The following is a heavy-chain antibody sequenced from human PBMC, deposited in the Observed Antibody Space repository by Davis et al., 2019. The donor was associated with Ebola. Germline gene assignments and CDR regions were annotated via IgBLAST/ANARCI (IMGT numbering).Heavy chain of an antibody. Sequence: GESPKIPCAASGFTFDNYALSRVRQAPGRGLEWISTISCTGASLYYSDPVKGRFTISRDDPKNMVYLQMNSLRAEDTAVYYCAREDNSSPYFEYWGQGTLVTVSS. V-gene: IGHV3-23*01. CDR3: AREDNSSPYFEY. D-gene: IGHD6-13*01. CDR2: ISCTGASL. J-gene: IGHJ4*02. CDR1: GFTFDNYA.